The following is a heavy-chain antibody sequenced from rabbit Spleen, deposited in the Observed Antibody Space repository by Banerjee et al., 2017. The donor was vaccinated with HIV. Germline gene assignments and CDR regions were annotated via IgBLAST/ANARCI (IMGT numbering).Heavy chain of an antibody. CDR1: GFDFSTYY. V-gene: IGHV1S7*01. J-gene: IGHJ4*01. CDR3: VREAGYGGYGDANL. Sequence: QSLEESGGDLVKPGASLTLSCKASGFDFSTYYINWVRQAPGKGLEWIGYIVPIFGVTYYANWVNGRFTISSHNAQNTLYLQLDSLTAADTATYFCVREAGYGGYGDANLWGPGTLVTV. D-gene: IGHD6-1*01. CDR2: IVPIFGVT.